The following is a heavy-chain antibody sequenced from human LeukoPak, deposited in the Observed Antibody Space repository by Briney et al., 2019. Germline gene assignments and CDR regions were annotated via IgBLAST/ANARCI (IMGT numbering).Heavy chain of an antibody. CDR1: GFTFSSYS. V-gene: IGHV3-21*01. Sequence: GGSLRLSCAASGFTFSSYSMNWVRQAPGKGLELVSSISSSSSYIYYADSVKGRFTISRDNAKNSLYLEMNSLRDEDTAVYYCARRYCSGVTCHSGFDYWGQGILVTVSS. D-gene: IGHD2-15*01. CDR3: ARRYCSGVTCHSGFDY. CDR2: ISSSSSYI. J-gene: IGHJ4*02.